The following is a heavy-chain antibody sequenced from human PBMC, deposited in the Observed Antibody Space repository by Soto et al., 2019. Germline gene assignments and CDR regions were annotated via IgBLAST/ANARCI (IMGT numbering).Heavy chain of an antibody. D-gene: IGHD6-13*01. Sequence: LETLSLTCRVAGGSRGGYDGSWIRPPPGKGLEWIGYIYYSGSTNYNPSLKSRVTISVDTSKNQFSLKLSSVTAADTAMYYCARHGYSSSWYGYYFDYWGQGTLVTVSS. J-gene: IGHJ4*02. CDR3: ARHGYSSSWYGYYFDY. CDR2: IYYSGST. V-gene: IGHV4-59*08. CDR1: GGSRGGYD.